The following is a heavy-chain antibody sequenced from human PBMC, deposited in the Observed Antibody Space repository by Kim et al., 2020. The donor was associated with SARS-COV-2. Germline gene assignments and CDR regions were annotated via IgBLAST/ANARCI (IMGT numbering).Heavy chain of an antibody. J-gene: IGHJ4*02. CDR3: AKEGIAVTTGGPFDY. V-gene: IGHV3-23*03. D-gene: IGHD4-17*01. Sequence: GKGRFTISRNNSKNTLYLQRNSLRAEDTVVYYCAKEGIAVTTGGPFDYWGQGTLVTVSS.